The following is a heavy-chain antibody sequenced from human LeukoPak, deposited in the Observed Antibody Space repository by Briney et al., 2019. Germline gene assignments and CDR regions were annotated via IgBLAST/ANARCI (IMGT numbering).Heavy chain of an antibody. J-gene: IGHJ4*02. D-gene: IGHD3-9*01. CDR3: AKPRLVTLKGSPSLADY. CDR2: IRYDGSNK. Sequence: GGSLRLSCAASGFTFSSYGMHWVRQAPGKGLEWVAFIRYDGSNKYYADSVKGRFTISRDNSKNTLYLQMNSLRAEDTAVYYCAKPRLVTLKGSPSLADYWGQGTLVTVSS. CDR1: GFTFSSYG. V-gene: IGHV3-30*02.